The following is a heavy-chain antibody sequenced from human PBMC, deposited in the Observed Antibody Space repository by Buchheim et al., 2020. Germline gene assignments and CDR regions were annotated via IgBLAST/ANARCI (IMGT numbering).Heavy chain of an antibody. D-gene: IGHD6-13*01. CDR1: GITFSNYA. V-gene: IGHV3-23*01. Sequence: EVQLLESGGGLGQPGGSLRLSCAASGITFSNYAMTWVRQAPGKGLEWISAIGGSDGGTNYADSVKGRFTISRDNSKNTLYLQMNSLRAEDTAMYYCGKAAAGSLYYYYYMDVWGKGTT. CDR2: IGGSDGGT. CDR3: GKAAAGSLYYYYYMDV. J-gene: IGHJ6*03.